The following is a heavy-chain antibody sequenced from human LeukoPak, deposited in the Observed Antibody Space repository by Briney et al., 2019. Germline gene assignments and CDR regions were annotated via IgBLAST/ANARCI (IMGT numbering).Heavy chain of an antibody. CDR1: GVSISSSSYY. V-gene: IGHV4-39*01. CDR3: ARSIDPYYYGSGILGYYYYYYGMDV. Sequence: SETLSLTCTVSGVSISSSSYYWGWIRQPPEKGLEWIGSFYYSGSTYYNPSLKSRVTISVDTSKNQFSLKLSSVTAADTAVYYCARSIDPYYYGSGILGYYYYYYGMDVWGQGTTVTVSS. D-gene: IGHD3-10*01. CDR2: FYYSGST. J-gene: IGHJ6*02.